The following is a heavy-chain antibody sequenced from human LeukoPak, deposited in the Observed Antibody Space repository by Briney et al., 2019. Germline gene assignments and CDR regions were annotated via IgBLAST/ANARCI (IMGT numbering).Heavy chain of an antibody. V-gene: IGHV3-21*01. CDR2: ISSSSTYI. CDR3: ARGYGDFDVYFDF. J-gene: IGHJ4*02. Sequence: PGGSLRLSCAASGFTFSSYSINWVRQAPGKGLEWVSSISSSSTYISYADSVKGRFTISRDNAKNSLYLQMNSLRAEDTAVYYCARGYGDFDVYFDFWGQGTLVTVSS. D-gene: IGHD4-17*01. CDR1: GFTFSSYS.